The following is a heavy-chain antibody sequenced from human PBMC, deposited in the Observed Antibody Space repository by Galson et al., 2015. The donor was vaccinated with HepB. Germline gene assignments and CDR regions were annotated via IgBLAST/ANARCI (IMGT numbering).Heavy chain of an antibody. CDR3: AREGEMSNWGKYNWFDP. CDR1: GGTFSSYA. V-gene: IGHV1-69*04. Sequence: SVKVSCKASGGTFSSYAISWVRQAPGQGLEWMGRIIPILGIANYAQKFQGRVTITADKSTSTAYMELSSLRSEDTAVYYCAREGEMSNWGKYNWFDPWGQGTLVTVSS. D-gene: IGHD7-27*01. J-gene: IGHJ5*02. CDR2: IIPILGIA.